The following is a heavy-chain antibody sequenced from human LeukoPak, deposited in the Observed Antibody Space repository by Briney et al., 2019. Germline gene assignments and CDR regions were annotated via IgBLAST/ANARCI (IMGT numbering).Heavy chain of an antibody. CDR3: AREIAAAFAI. CDR2: VFYSGST. CDR1: DPSINGHY. V-gene: IGHV4-59*11. J-gene: IGHJ4*02. Sequence: PSETLSLTCTVSDPSINGHYWSWIRQSPGKGLEWIGYVFYSGSTSYNPSFTSRVTIALDTSKNQVCLRLISVTAADTAVYYCAREIAAAFAIWGQGTLVTVSS. D-gene: IGHD2-2*01.